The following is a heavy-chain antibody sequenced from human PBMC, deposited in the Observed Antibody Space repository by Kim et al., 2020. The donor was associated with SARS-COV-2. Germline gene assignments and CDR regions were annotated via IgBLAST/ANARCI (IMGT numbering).Heavy chain of an antibody. J-gene: IGHJ5*02. V-gene: IGHV4-59*13. CDR2: IYGIGTT. D-gene: IGHD3-9*01. CDR1: GGTISSSY. CDR3: ARCNVLTACPRP. Sequence: SETLSLTCTISGGTISSSYWTWIRQTPGKGLEWIGYIYGIGTTNYNPSLESRLTLSVDTSKNQFSLRLRSVTAAETATYYCARCNVLTACPRPWGQGILVTVAS.